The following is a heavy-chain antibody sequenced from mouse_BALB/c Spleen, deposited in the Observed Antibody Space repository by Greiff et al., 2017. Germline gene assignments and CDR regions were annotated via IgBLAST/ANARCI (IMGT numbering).Heavy chain of an antibody. CDR3: ARNWVYYAMDY. J-gene: IGHJ4*01. D-gene: IGHD4-1*01. Sequence: VKLMESGPGLVAPSQSLSITCTVSGFSLTSYGVHWVRQPPGKGLEWLGVIWAGGSTNYNSALMSRLSISKDNSKSQVFLKMNSLQTDDTAMYYCARNWVYYAMDYWGQGTSVTVSS. CDR1: GFSLTSYG. V-gene: IGHV2-9*02. CDR2: IWAGGST.